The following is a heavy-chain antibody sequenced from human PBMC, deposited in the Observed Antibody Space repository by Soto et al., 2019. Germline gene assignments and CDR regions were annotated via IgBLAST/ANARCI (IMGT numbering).Heavy chain of an antibody. CDR1: GYRFTSYW. V-gene: IGHV5-51*01. D-gene: IGHD3-3*01. CDR2: IYPGDSDT. Sequence: ESLRISCKVSGYRFTSYWIGWVRQMHGKGLEWMGIIYPGDSDTRYSPSFQGQVTISADKSISTAYLQWSSLKASDTAMYYCARLGSTIFGVVTSNYYYYGMDVWGQGTTVTVSS. J-gene: IGHJ6*02. CDR3: ARLGSTIFGVVTSNYYYYGMDV.